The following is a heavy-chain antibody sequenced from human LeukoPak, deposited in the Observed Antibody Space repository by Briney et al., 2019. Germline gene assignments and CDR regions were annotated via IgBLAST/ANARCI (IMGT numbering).Heavy chain of an antibody. J-gene: IGHJ4*02. D-gene: IGHD1-26*01. Sequence: GGSLRLSCAASGFSFSHYWMSWVRRAPGKGLEWVANIKEDGSENQYVDSVKGRFTISRENAKNSLYLQMNSLRVEDTGVYYCARVSKHWEVPPAYWGQGTLVTVSS. CDR1: GFSFSHYW. CDR2: IKEDGSEN. V-gene: IGHV3-7*01. CDR3: ARVSKHWEVPPAY.